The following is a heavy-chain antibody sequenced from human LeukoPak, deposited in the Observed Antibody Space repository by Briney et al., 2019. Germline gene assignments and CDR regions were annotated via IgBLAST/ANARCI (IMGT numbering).Heavy chain of an antibody. D-gene: IGHD3-22*01. J-gene: IGHJ6*03. Sequence: GGSLRLSCAASGFTFSSYWMSWVREAPGKGLERVAHIKQDGSEKYYVDSVKGRFTISRDNAKNSLYLQMNSLRAEDTAVYYCARDLGVVIAHYYYYYMDVWGKGTTVTVSS. CDR1: GFTFSSYW. CDR2: IKQDGSEK. V-gene: IGHV3-7*01. CDR3: ARDLGVVIAHYYYYYMDV.